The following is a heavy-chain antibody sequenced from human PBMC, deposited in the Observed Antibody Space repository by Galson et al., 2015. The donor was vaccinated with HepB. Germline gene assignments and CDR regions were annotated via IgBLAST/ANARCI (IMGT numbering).Heavy chain of an antibody. Sequence: SLRLSCAASGFTFSSYWMSWVRQAPGKGLEWVANIKQDGSEKYYVDSVKGRFTISRDNAKNSLYLQMNSLRAEDTAVYYCARPFRSRSIAVAGTWYFDLWGRGTLVTVSS. CDR2: IKQDGSEK. V-gene: IGHV3-7*03. D-gene: IGHD6-19*01. J-gene: IGHJ2*01. CDR3: ARPFRSRSIAVAGTWYFDL. CDR1: GFTFSSYW.